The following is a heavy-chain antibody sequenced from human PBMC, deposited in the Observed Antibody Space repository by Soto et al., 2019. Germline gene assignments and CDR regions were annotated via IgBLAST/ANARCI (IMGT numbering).Heavy chain of an antibody. CDR1: GYTFTSYF. D-gene: IGHD6-6*01. CDR2: ISAYNGNT. Sequence: ASVKVSCKASGYTFTSYFISWVRQAPGQGLEWMGWISAYNGNTNYAQKLQGRVTMTTDTSTSTAYMELRSLRSDDTAVYYCARALLVHDAFDIWGQGTMVTVSS. CDR3: ARALLVHDAFDI. J-gene: IGHJ3*02. V-gene: IGHV1-18*01.